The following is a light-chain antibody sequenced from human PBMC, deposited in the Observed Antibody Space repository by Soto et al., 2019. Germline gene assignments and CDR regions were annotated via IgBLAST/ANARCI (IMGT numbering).Light chain of an antibody. V-gene: IGLV2-14*02. CDR1: SSDVGSNNL. CDR2: DVS. CDR3: SSYTISRTVV. Sequence: QSALTQPASVSGSPGQSIAISCTGTSSDVGSNNLVYWYQQHPGKAPKLMIYDVSHRPSGVSDRFSGSKSGNTASLTISGLQAEDDADYYCSSYTISRTVVFGGGTKVTV. J-gene: IGLJ2*01.